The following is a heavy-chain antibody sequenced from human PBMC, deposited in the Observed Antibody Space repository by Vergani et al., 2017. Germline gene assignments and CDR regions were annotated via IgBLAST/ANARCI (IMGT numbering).Heavy chain of an antibody. CDR3: ARVXGDYAPPGDGRID. D-gene: IGHD4-17*01. CDR1: GYTFTGYY. J-gene: IGHJ4*02. V-gene: IGHV1-2*02. CDR2: INPRSGGT. Sequence: QVQLVQSGAEVKKPGASVKVSCKTSGYTFTGYYMHWVRQAPGQGLEWMGWINPRSGGTNYAQKFQGRVTMTRDTSISTDYMELSGLRSDDTAVYYCARVXGDYAPPGDGRIDWGQGTLVTVSS.